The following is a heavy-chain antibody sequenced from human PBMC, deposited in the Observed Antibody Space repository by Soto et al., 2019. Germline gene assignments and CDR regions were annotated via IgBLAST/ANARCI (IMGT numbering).Heavy chain of an antibody. CDR2: IDPSDSYT. V-gene: IGHV5-10-1*01. CDR3: GRDFGSGHADV. J-gene: IGHJ1*01. Sequence: GESLKISCQTSDEIFNTYWITWVRQMPGRGLEWVGRIDPSDSYTTYNPSLKGHVILSVDKSMNTAYVQWTSPRASDTAMYFCGRDFGSGHADVWGQGTLVTVSS. CDR1: DEIFNTYW. D-gene: IGHD1-26*01.